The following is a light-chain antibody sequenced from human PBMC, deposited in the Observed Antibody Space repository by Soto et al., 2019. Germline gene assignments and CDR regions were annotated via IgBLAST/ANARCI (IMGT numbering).Light chain of an antibody. J-gene: IGKJ4*01. Sequence: EILMTQSQATLSFSPGERATLSCRASQSISSNVAWYQQKPGQAPRLLIYGASTRATGVPARFSGGGSGTEFTLTISGLEPEDFAVYYCQQYGTSLFTFGGGTRVEIK. V-gene: IGKV3-15*01. CDR3: QQYGTSLFT. CDR2: GAS. CDR1: QSISSN.